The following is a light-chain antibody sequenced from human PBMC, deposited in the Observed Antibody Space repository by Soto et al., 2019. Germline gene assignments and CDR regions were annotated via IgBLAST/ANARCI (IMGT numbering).Light chain of an antibody. J-gene: IGKJ3*01. CDR1: QSVGSNY. V-gene: IGKV3-11*01. Sequence: EIVLTQSPGTLSLSPGERATLYCRASQSVGSNYLAWYQQKPGQAPRVLIYDASNRATGIPARFSGSGSGTDFTLTISSLEPEDFAVYYCQQRSNWPPEYTFGPGTKVDIK. CDR3: QQRSNWPPEYT. CDR2: DAS.